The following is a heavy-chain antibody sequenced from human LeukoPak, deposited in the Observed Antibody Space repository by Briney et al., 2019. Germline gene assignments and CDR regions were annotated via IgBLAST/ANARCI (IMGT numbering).Heavy chain of an antibody. D-gene: IGHD3-10*01. Sequence: GGSLRLSCAASGFTFSSIAMSWVRQAPDKGLEWVSTISGSGGGTYYADSVKGRFTISRDNSKNTLYVQMNSLRAEDTAVYYCAKSVGSGSYYNNDCWGQGTLVTVSS. CDR3: AKSVGSGSYYNNDC. CDR1: GFTFSSIA. CDR2: ISGSGGGT. V-gene: IGHV3-23*01. J-gene: IGHJ4*02.